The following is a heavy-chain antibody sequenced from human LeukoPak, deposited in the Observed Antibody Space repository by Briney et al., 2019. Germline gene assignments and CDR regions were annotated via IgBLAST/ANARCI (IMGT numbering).Heavy chain of an antibody. CDR3: ARLKDIVVVVAASPAVSFDY. V-gene: IGHV5-51*01. J-gene: IGHJ4*02. CDR1: GYSFTSYW. D-gene: IGHD2-15*01. CDR2: IYPGDSDT. Sequence: KLGESLKISCKGSGYSFTSYWIGWVRQMPGKGLEWMGIIYPGDSDTRYSPSFQGQVTISADKSISTACLQWTSLKASDTAKYYCARLKDIVVVVAASPAVSFDYWGQGTLVTVSS.